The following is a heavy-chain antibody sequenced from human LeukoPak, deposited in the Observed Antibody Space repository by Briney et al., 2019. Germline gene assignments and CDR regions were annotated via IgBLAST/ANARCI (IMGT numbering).Heavy chain of an antibody. Sequence: SETLSLTCTVSGGSISSGGTYGTGTRNPPGKGLKGIGYIYYSGSTYYNPSLKSRVTISVDTSKNQFSLKLSSVTAADTAVYYCARVNQLLYANWFDPWGQGTLVTVSS. CDR2: IYYSGST. D-gene: IGHD2-2*02. CDR1: GGSISSGGTY. CDR3: ARVNQLLYANWFDP. V-gene: IGHV4-31*03. J-gene: IGHJ5*02.